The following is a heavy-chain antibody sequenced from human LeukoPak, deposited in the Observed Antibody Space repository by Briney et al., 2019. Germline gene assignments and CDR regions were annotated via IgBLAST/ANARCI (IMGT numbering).Heavy chain of an antibody. CDR2: IRFEGSST. Sequence: GGSLRLSCAASGFTFSSYGMHWVRQAPGKGLEWVTFIRFEGSSTSYADSVKGRFTISRDNSKNTVFLQMHSLKVEDTAVYYCAKDNSGTYNIDYWGQGTQVTVSS. CDR3: AKDNSGTYNIDY. D-gene: IGHD1-26*01. CDR1: GFTFSSYG. J-gene: IGHJ4*02. V-gene: IGHV3-30*02.